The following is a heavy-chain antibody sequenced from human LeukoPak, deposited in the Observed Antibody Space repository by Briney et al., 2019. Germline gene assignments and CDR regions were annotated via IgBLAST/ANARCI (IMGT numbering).Heavy chain of an antibody. V-gene: IGHV1-2*02. Sequence: GASVKVSCKASGYTFTGYYMHWVRQAPGQGLEWMGWINPNSGDTNYAQKLQGRVTMTTDTSTSTAYMELRSLRSDDTAVYYCARDGGYGGNLFDYWGQGTLVTVSS. CDR3: ARDGGYGGNLFDY. D-gene: IGHD4-23*01. CDR1: GYTFTGYY. J-gene: IGHJ4*02. CDR2: INPNSGDT.